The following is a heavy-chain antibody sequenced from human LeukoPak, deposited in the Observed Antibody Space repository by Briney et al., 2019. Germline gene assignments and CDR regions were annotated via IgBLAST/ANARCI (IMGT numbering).Heavy chain of an antibody. Sequence: SVKVSCKASGGTFSSYAISWVRQAPGQGLEWMGGIIPIFGTANYAQKFQGRVTITADESTSTAYMEMSSLRSEDTAVYYCATSGYCSSTSCYVYYYYGMDVWGQGTTVTVSS. D-gene: IGHD2-2*01. CDR3: ATSGYCSSTSCYVYYYYGMDV. V-gene: IGHV1-69*01. CDR1: GGTFSSYA. J-gene: IGHJ6*02. CDR2: IIPIFGTA.